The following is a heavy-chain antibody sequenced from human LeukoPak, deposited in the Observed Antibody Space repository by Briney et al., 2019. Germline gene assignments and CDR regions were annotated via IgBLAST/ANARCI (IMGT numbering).Heavy chain of an antibody. CDR3: ARVLWFGELYNFDY. CDR2: ISAYDGNT. CDR1: GYTFTSYG. Sequence: ASVKVSCKASGYTFTSYGISWVRQAPGQGLEWMGWISAYDGNTNYAQKLQGRVTMTTDTSTSTAYMELRSLRSEDTAVYYCARVLWFGELYNFDYWGQGTLVTVSS. D-gene: IGHD3-10*01. V-gene: IGHV1-18*01. J-gene: IGHJ4*02.